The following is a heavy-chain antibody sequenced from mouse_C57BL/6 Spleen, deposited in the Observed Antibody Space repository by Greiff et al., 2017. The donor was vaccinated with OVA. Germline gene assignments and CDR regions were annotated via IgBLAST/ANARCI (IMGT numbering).Heavy chain of an antibody. J-gene: IGHJ2*01. D-gene: IGHD2-3*01. CDR2: IYPGSGTT. Sequence: VQLQQSGAELVRPGASVKLSCKASGYTFTDYYINWLKQRPGQGLEWIAKIYPGSGTTYYNEKFKGKATLTAEKSSSTAYMQLSSLTSEDSAVDVCARGIMVTNFDYWGQGTTLTVSS. CDR1: GYTFTDYY. CDR3: ARGIMVTNFDY. V-gene: IGHV1-76*01.